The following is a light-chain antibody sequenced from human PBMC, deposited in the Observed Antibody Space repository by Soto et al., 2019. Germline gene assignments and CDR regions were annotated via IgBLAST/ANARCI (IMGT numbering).Light chain of an antibody. CDR1: SSDVGGYNY. Sequence: QSALTQPASVSGSPGQSITISCTGTSSDVGGYNYVSWYQQHPGKAPKLMIYEVSNRPSGVSKRFYGSKSGNTASLTISGLQAEHEADYYCSSYTSSSTYVFGTGTKLTVL. V-gene: IGLV2-14*01. CDR3: SSYTSSSTYV. J-gene: IGLJ1*01. CDR2: EVS.